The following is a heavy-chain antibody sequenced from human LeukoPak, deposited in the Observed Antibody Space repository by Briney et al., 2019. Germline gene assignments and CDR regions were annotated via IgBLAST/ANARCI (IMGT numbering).Heavy chain of an antibody. D-gene: IGHD3-22*01. CDR3: ARVRYYYDSSGYYTPKYIDY. Sequence: GGSLRLSCAASGFTFSNYAMSWVRQAPGKGLEWVSYISSSSSTIYYADSVKGRFTISRDNAKNSLYLQMNSLRAEDTAVYYCARVRYYYDSSGYYTPKYIDYWGQGTLVTVSS. CDR1: GFTFSNYA. CDR2: ISSSSSTI. V-gene: IGHV3-48*01. J-gene: IGHJ4*02.